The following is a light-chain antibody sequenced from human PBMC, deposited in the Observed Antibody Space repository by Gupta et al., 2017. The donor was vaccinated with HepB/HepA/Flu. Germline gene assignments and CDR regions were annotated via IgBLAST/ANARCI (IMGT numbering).Light chain of an antibody. CDR3: SSFTYTTTLVV. J-gene: IGLJ2*01. V-gene: IGLV2-14*01. CDR1: TNDVGGYNY. CDR2: DVS. Sequence: QSALTQPASVSGSPGQSTTISCTATTNDVGGYNYVSWYQQHPGKAPKLLIYDVSNQPSGFSNRFSGSKSGNTASLTISGLQAEDEADYYCSSFTYTTTLVVFGGGTKVTVL.